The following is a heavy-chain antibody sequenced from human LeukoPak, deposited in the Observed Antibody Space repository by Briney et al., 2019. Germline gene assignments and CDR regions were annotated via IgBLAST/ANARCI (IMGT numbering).Heavy chain of an antibody. CDR2: ITASGGGT. D-gene: IGHD2-2*02. CDR3: AGARYCSSTNCYTYPLGGFDI. V-gene: IGHV1-46*01. CDR1: GYTFTSYY. J-gene: IGHJ3*02. Sequence: ASVKVSCKASGYTFTSYYLHWVRQAPGQGLEWMGVITASGGGTTYAQKFQGRVTMTRDTSSSTVYMELRSLRSVDTAVYYCAGARYCSSTNCYTYPLGGFDIWGQGTMVTVSS.